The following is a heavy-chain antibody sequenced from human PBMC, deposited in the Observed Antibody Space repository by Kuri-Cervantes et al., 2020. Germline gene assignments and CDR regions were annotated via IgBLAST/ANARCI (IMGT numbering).Heavy chain of an antibody. V-gene: IGHV1-69*13. CDR2: IIPIFGTA. Sequence: SVKVSCKASGYTFTSYAMHWVRQAPGQGLEWMGGIIPIFGTANYAQKFQGRVTITADESTSTAYMELSRLRSEDTAVYYCANAAGVTTGYYFDYWGQGTLVTVSS. CDR3: ANAAGVTTGYYFDY. J-gene: IGHJ4*02. CDR1: GYTFTSYA. D-gene: IGHD6-13*01.